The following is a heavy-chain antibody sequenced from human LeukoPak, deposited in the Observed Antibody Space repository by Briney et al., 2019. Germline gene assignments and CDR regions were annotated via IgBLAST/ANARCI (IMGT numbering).Heavy chain of an antibody. J-gene: IGHJ3*02. CDR2: IYYSGST. V-gene: IGHV4-59*11. D-gene: IGHD2-2*02. CDR3: ARVGDCSSTSCYMEIAFDI. Sequence: SETLSLTCTVSGGSISSHYWSWIRQPPGKGLEWIGYIYYSGSTNYNSSLKSRVTISVDTSKNQFSLKLSSVTAADTAVYYCARVGDCSSTSCYMEIAFDIWGQGTMVTVSS. CDR1: GGSISSHY.